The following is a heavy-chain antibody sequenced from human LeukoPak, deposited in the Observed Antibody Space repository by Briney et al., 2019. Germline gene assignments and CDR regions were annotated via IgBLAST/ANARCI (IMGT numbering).Heavy chain of an antibody. CDR1: GYSISSGYY. V-gene: IGHV4-38-2*01. J-gene: IGHJ4*02. CDR2: IYHSGST. D-gene: IGHD3-10*01. CDR3: ARGNDYYGSGSFDY. Sequence: SEILSLTCAVSGYSISSGYYWGWIRQPPGKGLEWIGSIYHSGSTYYNPSLKSRVTISVDTSKNQFSLKLSPVTAADTAVYYCARGNDYYGSGSFDYWGQGTLVTVSS.